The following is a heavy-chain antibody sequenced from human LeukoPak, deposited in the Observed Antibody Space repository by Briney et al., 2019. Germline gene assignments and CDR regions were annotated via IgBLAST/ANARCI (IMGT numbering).Heavy chain of an antibody. Sequence: GGSLRLSCAASGFILSSYAMSWVRQAPGKGLEWVSGISGSGGRTDYADSVKGRFTISRDSSKNTVHLQMNSLRAEDTAVYYCAKESSGGNFGGNWGQGTLVTVSS. CDR1: GFILSSYA. D-gene: IGHD2-15*01. CDR3: AKESSGGNFGGN. V-gene: IGHV3-23*01. CDR2: ISGSGGRT. J-gene: IGHJ4*02.